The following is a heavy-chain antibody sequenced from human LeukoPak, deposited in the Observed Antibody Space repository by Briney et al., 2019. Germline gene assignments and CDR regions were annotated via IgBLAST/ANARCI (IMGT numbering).Heavy chain of an antibody. J-gene: IGHJ4*02. Sequence: PSETLSLTCSVSGDSIRGYYWSWIRQPPGKGLECIGYIYYSGSTNYNPSLKSRVTISVDTSKNQFSLKLSSVTAADTAVYYCARLSSDKGPDSSGYYYVAYWGQGTLVTVSS. D-gene: IGHD3-22*01. CDR2: IYYSGST. CDR3: ARLSSDKGPDSSGYYYVAY. V-gene: IGHV4-59*08. CDR1: GDSIRGYY.